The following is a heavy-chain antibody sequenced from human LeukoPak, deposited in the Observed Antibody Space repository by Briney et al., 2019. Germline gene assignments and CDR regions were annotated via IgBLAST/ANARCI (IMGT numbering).Heavy chain of an antibody. Sequence: GGSLRLSCAASGFTFSSYGMHWVRQAPGKGLEWVAVIWYDGSNKYHADSVKGRFTISRVNTNNTLYLQMDSLRVGDTAVYYWARFLCGGAATLDYWGQGTLVTVSS. CDR3: ARFLCGGAATLDY. J-gene: IGHJ4*02. CDR1: GFTFSSYG. CDR2: IWYDGSNK. D-gene: IGHD2-15*01. V-gene: IGHV3-33*01.